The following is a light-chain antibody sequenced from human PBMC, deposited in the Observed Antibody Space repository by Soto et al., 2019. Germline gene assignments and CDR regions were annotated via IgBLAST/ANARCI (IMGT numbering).Light chain of an antibody. V-gene: IGKV1-5*01. CDR2: DAS. Sequence: DIQMTQSPSTLSASVGDNITITCRASQSLSSYLAWYQQKPGRAPKLLIFDASSLERGVPSRFSGSGSGTEFRLTISSLQPDDFATYYCQQYETFSGTFGPGTKVDIK. CDR3: QQYETFSGT. CDR1: QSLSSY. J-gene: IGKJ1*01.